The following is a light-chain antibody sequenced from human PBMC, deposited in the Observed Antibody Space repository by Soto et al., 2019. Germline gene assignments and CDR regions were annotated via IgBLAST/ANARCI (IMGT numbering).Light chain of an antibody. V-gene: IGLV3-1*01. J-gene: IGLJ3*02. CDR2: QDS. CDR3: QAWDSSTWV. CDR1: KLGDKY. Sequence: SYELTQPPSVSVSPGQTASITCSGDKLGDKYACWYQQKPGQSPVLVIYQDSKRPSGIPERFSGSNSGNTATLTISGTQAMDEADYYCQAWDSSTWVFGGGTKPTVL.